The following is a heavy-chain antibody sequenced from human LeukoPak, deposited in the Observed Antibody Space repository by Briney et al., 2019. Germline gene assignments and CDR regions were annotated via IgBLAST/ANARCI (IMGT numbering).Heavy chain of an antibody. Sequence: GGSLRLSCAASGFIFSSYSMNWVRQAPGKGLEWVSSISSSSSYIYYADSVKGRFTISRDNAKNSLYLQMNSLRAEDTAVYYCARDLQAYEFWSGYYTGGWFDPWGQGTLVTVSS. V-gene: IGHV3-21*01. CDR3: ARDLQAYEFWSGYYTGGWFDP. J-gene: IGHJ5*02. CDR2: ISSSSSYI. CDR1: GFIFSSYS. D-gene: IGHD3-3*01.